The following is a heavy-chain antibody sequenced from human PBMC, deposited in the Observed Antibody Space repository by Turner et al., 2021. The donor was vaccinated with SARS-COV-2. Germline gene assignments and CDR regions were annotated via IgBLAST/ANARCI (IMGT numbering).Heavy chain of an antibody. J-gene: IGHJ5*02. Sequence: QLQLQESGPRLVTPSATLSLPCAGPGGHINNNLYSWGWIRQPAGNGLEWIGGVFQTESIYYNSALKLRVAISIDTSKNHFSLRLNSVTAADTAVYYCARHEVNSYDASGYYTSPWGQRTLVTVSS. CDR2: VFQTESI. D-gene: IGHD3-22*01. V-gene: IGHV4-39*01. CDR3: ARHEVNSYDASGYYTSP. CDR1: GGHINNNLYS.